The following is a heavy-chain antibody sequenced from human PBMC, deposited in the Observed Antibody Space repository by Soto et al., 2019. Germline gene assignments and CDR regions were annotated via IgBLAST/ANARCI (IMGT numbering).Heavy chain of an antibody. CDR1: GFTFSTFF. D-gene: IGHD5-12*01. CDR3: AREDIVTTTSGSPVGY. J-gene: IGHJ4*02. V-gene: IGHV3-23*01. CDR2: ISGSGGNT. Sequence: AGGSLRLSCAASGFTFSTFFMRWVRQAPGKGLEWVSSISGSGGNTYYTDSVKGRFTISRDNSKNTLYLQMNSLRDDDTAVYYYAREDIVTTTSGSPVGYWGQGTLVTVSS.